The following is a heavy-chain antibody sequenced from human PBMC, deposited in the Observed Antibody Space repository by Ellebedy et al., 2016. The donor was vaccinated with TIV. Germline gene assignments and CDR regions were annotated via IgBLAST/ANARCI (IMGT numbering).Heavy chain of an antibody. J-gene: IGHJ4*02. Sequence: ESLKISCAASGFTFSSYGMSWVRQAPGKGLEWVSAISDSGGSTNYADSVKGRFTISRDNSKNTLYLQMNSLRSEDTAVYYCAKGVVGTYYFDYWGQGTLVTVSS. CDR1: GFTFSSYG. D-gene: IGHD2-15*01. V-gene: IGHV3-23*01. CDR3: AKGVVGTYYFDY. CDR2: ISDSGGST.